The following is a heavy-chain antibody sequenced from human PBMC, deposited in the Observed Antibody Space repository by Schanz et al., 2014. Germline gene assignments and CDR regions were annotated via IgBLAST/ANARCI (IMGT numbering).Heavy chain of an antibody. V-gene: IGHV3-30*19. CDR1: GFTFSFSG. J-gene: IGHJ4*02. CDR3: ARVGRDYIRSSVLDSLHD. Sequence: QVQLVESGGGVVQPWGSLRLSCAASGFTFSFSGMQWVRQAPGKGLEWVAHISFDGGKTYYADSVKGRFTISRDNTKNTLFRQMKNLRPEDTAMYFGARVGRDYIRSSVLDSLHDWGQGSLVTFSS. D-gene: IGHD6-6*01. CDR2: ISFDGGKT.